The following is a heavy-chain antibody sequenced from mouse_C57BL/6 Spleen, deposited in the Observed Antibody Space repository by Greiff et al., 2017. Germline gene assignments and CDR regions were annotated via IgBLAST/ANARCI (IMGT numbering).Heavy chain of an antibody. CDR3: AREGGYRYFDY. Sequence: EVKLQESGPGLVKPSQTVFLTCTVTGISITPGNYRWSWIRQFPGNKLEWIGYIYYSGTITYTPSLPSRTTITRDTPKNQFFLEMNSLTAEDTATYYCAREGGYRYFDYWGQGTTLTVSS. V-gene: IGHV3-5*01. D-gene: IGHD1-1*02. CDR1: GISITPGNYR. J-gene: IGHJ2*01. CDR2: IYYSGTI.